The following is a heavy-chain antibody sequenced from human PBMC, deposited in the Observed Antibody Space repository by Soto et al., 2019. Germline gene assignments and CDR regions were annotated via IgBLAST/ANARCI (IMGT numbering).Heavy chain of an antibody. J-gene: IGHJ4*02. CDR2: IHTGGST. V-gene: IGHV3-66*01. CDR3: ARDNRVDTAMGIDY. D-gene: IGHD5-18*01. CDR1: GFTVTNNY. Sequence: EVHLVESGGGLVQPGGSLRLSCAASGFTVTNNYMSWVRQAPGKGLEWVSVIHTGGSTYYADPVKGRFTISRDNSKNTLYLQMNSLRAEDTAVYYCARDNRVDTAMGIDYWGQGTLVTVSS.